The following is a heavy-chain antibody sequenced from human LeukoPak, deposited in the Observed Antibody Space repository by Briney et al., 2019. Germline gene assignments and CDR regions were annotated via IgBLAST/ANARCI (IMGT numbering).Heavy chain of an antibody. CDR2: FDPEDGET. CDR1: GYTLTDLS. Sequence: ASVKVSCKVSGYTLTDLSMHWVRQAPGKGLEWMGGFDPEDGETIYAKKFQGRVTMTDDTSTDTAYMELSSLRSEDTAVYYCATFPIVVLPTARDPYYFDYWGQGTLVTVSS. D-gene: IGHD2-2*01. V-gene: IGHV1-24*01. CDR3: ATFPIVVLPTARDPYYFDY. J-gene: IGHJ4*02.